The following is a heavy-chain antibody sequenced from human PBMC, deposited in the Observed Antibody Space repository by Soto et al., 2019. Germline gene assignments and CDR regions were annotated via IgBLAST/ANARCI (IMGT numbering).Heavy chain of an antibody. D-gene: IGHD5-18*01. J-gene: IGHJ4*02. Sequence: QITLKESGPTLVKPTQTLTLTCTFSGFSITSSGVTVGWIRQPPGKALEWLALIDWNDDKRYSPCLKSRLTITKDTSKNQMVLTMTNMGPVDTATYFCARSGYIYELGAFDSWGQRTLVTVSS. V-gene: IGHV2-5*01. CDR1: GFSITSSGVT. CDR2: IDWNDDK. CDR3: ARSGYIYELGAFDS.